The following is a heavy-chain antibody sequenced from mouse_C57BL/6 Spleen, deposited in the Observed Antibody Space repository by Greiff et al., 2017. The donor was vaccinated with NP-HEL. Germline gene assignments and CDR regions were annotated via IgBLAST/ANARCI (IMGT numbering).Heavy chain of an antibody. V-gene: IGHV1-53*01. CDR2: INPSNGGT. CDR3: AREGLDYDFSFAY. CDR1: GYTFTSYW. J-gene: IGHJ3*01. D-gene: IGHD2-4*01. Sequence: QVQLQQPGTELVKPGASVKLSCKASGYTFTSYWMHWVKQRPGQGLEWIGNINPSNGGTNYNEKFKSKATLTVYKSSSTAYMQLSSLTSEDSAVYYCAREGLDYDFSFAYWGQGTLVTVSA.